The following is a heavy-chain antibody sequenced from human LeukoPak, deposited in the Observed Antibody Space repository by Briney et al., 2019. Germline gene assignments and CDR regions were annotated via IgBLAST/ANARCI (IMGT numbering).Heavy chain of an antibody. CDR3: ARLGYSSSWYKSNNDY. Sequence: PSETLSLTCAVYGGSFSGYYWSWIRQPPGKGLEWIGEINHSGSTNYNPSLKSRVTISVDTSKNQFSLKLSSVTAADTAVHYCARLGYSSSWYKSNNDYWGQGTLVTVSS. D-gene: IGHD6-13*01. V-gene: IGHV4-34*01. J-gene: IGHJ4*02. CDR1: GGSFSGYY. CDR2: INHSGST.